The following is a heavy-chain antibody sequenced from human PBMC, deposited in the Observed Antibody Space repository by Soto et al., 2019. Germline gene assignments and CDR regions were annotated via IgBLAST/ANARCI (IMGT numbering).Heavy chain of an antibody. CDR1: GGSISSYY. J-gene: IGHJ6*02. CDR2: MYNTGST. Sequence: SETLSLTCTVSGGSISSYYWSWIRQPPGKGLEWIGYMYNTGSTVYNPSLKSRVTLSVDTSKNQFSLKLNAVTAADTAVYYCARDLWGYCGTDCYPLDVWGQGTMVTVSS. V-gene: IGHV4-59*01. CDR3: ARDLWGYCGTDCYPLDV. D-gene: IGHD2-21*02.